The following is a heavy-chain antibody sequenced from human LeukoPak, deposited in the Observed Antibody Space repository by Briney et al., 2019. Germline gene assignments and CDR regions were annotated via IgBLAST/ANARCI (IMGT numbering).Heavy chain of an antibody. Sequence: ASVKVSCKASGYTFTSYGISWVRQAPGQGLEWMGWISAYNGNTNYAQKLQGRVTMTTDTSTSTAYMELRSLGSDDTAVYYCALQWLVFSRTLMPAYGMDVWGQGTTVTVS. CDR2: ISAYNGNT. CDR1: GYTFTSYG. CDR3: ALQWLVFSRTLMPAYGMDV. V-gene: IGHV1-18*01. D-gene: IGHD6-19*01. J-gene: IGHJ6*02.